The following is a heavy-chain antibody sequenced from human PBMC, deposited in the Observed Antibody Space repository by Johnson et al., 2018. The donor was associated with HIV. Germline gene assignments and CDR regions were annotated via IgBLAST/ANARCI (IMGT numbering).Heavy chain of an antibody. V-gene: IGHV3-64*01. CDR1: GFTFSSYA. D-gene: IGHD6-19*01. CDR2: ISSNGGST. Sequence: VQLVESGGGLVQPGGSLRLSCAASGFTFSSYAMHWVRQAPGKGLEYVSAISSNGGSTYYANSVKGRFTISRDNSKNTLYLQMNSLRAEDTAVYYCATVIAVGGAFHIWGQGTLVTVSS. J-gene: IGHJ3*02. CDR3: ATVIAVGGAFHI.